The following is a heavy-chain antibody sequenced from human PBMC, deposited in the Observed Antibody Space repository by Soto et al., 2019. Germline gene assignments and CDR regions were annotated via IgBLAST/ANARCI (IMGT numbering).Heavy chain of an antibody. CDR3: ARWSGVGVAGMDV. Sequence: QVQLQESGPRLVKSSQTLSLTCTVSGDSINTGDYYWSWIRQSPEKGREWIGYIYYTGIIYYNESLKSRLSISMDPSKNQFALRLHSVTAADTAVYFCARWSGVGVAGMDVWGQGTTVTVSS. V-gene: IGHV4-30-4*01. CDR1: GDSINTGDYY. D-gene: IGHD3-10*01. CDR2: IYYTGII. J-gene: IGHJ6*02.